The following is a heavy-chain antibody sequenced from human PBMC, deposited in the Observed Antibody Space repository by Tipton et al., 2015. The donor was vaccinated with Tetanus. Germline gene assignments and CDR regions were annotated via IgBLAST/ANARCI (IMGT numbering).Heavy chain of an antibody. D-gene: IGHD1-1*01. CDR3: ARRSLTNYGLDV. CDR1: GFSLSSYT. CDR2: ISSTSAYI. Sequence: SLRLSCAVSGFSLSSYTMNWVRQAPGKGLEWVSSISSTSAYIYYADSLKGRFTISRDNAKNSLYLQMNSLRVEDTAVYFCARRSLTNYGLDVWGQGTPVTVSS. V-gene: IGHV3-21*01. J-gene: IGHJ6*02.